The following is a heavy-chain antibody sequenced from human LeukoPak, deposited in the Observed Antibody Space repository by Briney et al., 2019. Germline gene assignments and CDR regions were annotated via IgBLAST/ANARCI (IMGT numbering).Heavy chain of an antibody. V-gene: IGHV3-30*02. J-gene: IGHJ5*02. Sequence: GGSLRLSCAASGFTFSSYAMHCVRQAPGKGLEWGSCIRNDGSNKSYADSVKGRFTISRDNSKNTLYLKMSSVRAEDTAVYYCAKDYSKTSYYGSGTYYRPNWFDPWGQGTLVTVSS. CDR3: AKDYSKTSYYGSGTYYRPNWFDP. CDR2: IRNDGSNK. D-gene: IGHD3-10*01. CDR1: GFTFSSYA.